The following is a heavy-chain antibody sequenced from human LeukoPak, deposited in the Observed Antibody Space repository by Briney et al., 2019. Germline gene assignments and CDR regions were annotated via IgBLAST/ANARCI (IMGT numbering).Heavy chain of an antibody. Sequence: GGSLRLSCAASGFTFSSYEMNWVRQAPGKGLEWVSYISSSGSTIYYADSVKGRFTISRDNAKNSLYLQMHSLRAEDTAVYYCARDIGSSWYCDYWGQGTLVTVSS. CDR2: ISSSGSTI. D-gene: IGHD6-13*01. CDR3: ARDIGSSWYCDY. J-gene: IGHJ4*02. V-gene: IGHV3-48*03. CDR1: GFTFSSYE.